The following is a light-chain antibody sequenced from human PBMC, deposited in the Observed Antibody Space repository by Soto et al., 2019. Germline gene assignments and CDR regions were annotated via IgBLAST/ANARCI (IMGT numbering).Light chain of an antibody. CDR1: QSVSSY. V-gene: IGKV3-15*01. CDR3: QQYNKWPQT. J-gene: IGKJ5*01. Sequence: EIVMTQSPVTLSVSPGERATLSCRASQSVSSYLAWYQQKPGQAPRILMYDASTRATGISARFSGSGSGTEFTLTIGSLQSEDFAVYYCQQYNKWPQTFGQGTRLEIK. CDR2: DAS.